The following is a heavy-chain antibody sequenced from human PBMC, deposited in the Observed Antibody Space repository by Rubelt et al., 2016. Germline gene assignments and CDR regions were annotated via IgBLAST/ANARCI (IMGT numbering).Heavy chain of an antibody. J-gene: IGHJ4*02. Sequence: EVQLVESGGGLVQPGGSLRLSCAASGFTFSTYWMSWVRQAPGKGLEWVATIKQDGTEQDYADSLKGRFTISRDNAKNSLYLQMNSLRDEDPAVYYCAALWDYWGQGALVTVSS. CDR2: IKQDGTEQ. CDR3: AALWDY. D-gene: IGHD2/OR15-2a*01. CDR1: GFTFSTYW. V-gene: IGHV3-7*01.